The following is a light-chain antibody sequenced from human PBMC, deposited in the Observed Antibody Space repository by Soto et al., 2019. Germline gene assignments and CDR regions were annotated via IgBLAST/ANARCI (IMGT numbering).Light chain of an antibody. V-gene: IGLV1-51*01. J-gene: IGLJ3*02. CDR3: GTWDDSLSAGV. CDR2: DNF. Sequence: QSVLTQPPSVFAAPGQKVTISCSGSSSNIGDNYVSWYQQLPGTAPKLLIYDNFKRPSGIPDRLSGSKSGTSATLDITGLLTGDEADYYCGTWDDSLSAGVFGGGTKLTVL. CDR1: SSNIGDNY.